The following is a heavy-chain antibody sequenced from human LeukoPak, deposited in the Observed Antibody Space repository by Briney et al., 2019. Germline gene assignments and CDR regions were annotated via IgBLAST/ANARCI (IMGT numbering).Heavy chain of an antibody. CDR3: AKGRVYGDYVRDFDH. V-gene: IGHV3-48*03. J-gene: IGHJ4*02. CDR1: GFTFSDYE. CDR2: ITSIGHTI. D-gene: IGHD4-17*01. Sequence: GGSLRLSCAASGFTFSDYEMNWVRQAPGKGLEWASYITSIGHTIYYTDSVKGRFTISRDNAKNSLYLQMNSLRAEDTAVYYCAKGRVYGDYVRDFDHWGQGTLVTVSS.